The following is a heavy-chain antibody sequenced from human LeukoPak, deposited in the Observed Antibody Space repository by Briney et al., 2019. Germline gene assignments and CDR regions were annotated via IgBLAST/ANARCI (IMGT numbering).Heavy chain of an antibody. D-gene: IGHD3-16*01. J-gene: IGHJ3*01. CDR2: IYNSGST. CDR3: ARDDYGVFDAFDV. V-gene: IGHV4-59*08. Sequence: SETLSLTCTVSGGSISSHYWSWTRQPPGKGLEWIGYIYNSGSTNYNPSLKSRVTISLDTSKEQFSLKLTSVTAADTAVYFCARDDYGVFDAFDVWGQGTVVTVSS. CDR1: GGSISSHY.